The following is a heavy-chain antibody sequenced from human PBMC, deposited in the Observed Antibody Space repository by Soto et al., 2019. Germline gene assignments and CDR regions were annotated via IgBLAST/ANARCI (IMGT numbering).Heavy chain of an antibody. V-gene: IGHV1-69*01. CDR2: TIPIFDTP. CDR3: ARDREDGSGTKYNWFDS. D-gene: IGHD3-10*01. Sequence: QMQLVQSGAEVKKPGSSVKISCKASGGTFGNLVISWLRQAPGQGLEWMGGTIPIFDTPHYAEKFRDRVTITADATTTAYLELTSLTSADTATYYCARDREDGSGTKYNWFDSWGQGTLVTVSS. CDR1: GGTFGNLV. J-gene: IGHJ5*01.